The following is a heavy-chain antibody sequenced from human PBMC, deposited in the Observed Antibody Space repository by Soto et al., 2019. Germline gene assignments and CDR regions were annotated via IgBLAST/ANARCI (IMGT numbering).Heavy chain of an antibody. D-gene: IGHD4-17*01. CDR3: ARAGLRTPYDP. V-gene: IGHV4-39*07. J-gene: IGHJ5*02. CDR1: NGSISNPIYY. CDR2: IFYNGSA. Sequence: PSETLSLTCSVSNGSISNPIYYWAWIRQPPGKGLEWIGSIFYNGSAYYNPSLKSRVTMSVDRSKNQFSLKLSSVTAADTAVYYCARAGLRTPYDPWGQGTLVTVSS.